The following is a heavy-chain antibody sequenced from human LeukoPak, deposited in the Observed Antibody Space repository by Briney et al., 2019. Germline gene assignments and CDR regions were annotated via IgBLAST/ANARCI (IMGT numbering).Heavy chain of an antibody. Sequence: GGSLRLSCAASGFTFSSYSMNWVRQAPGKGLEWVSSISSSSSYIYCADSVKGRFTISRDNAKNSLYLQMNSLRAEDTAVYYCARDLWPYYYMDVWGKGTTVTVSS. CDR2: ISSSSSYI. V-gene: IGHV3-21*01. CDR1: GFTFSSYS. D-gene: IGHD3-16*01. CDR3: ARDLWPYYYMDV. J-gene: IGHJ6*03.